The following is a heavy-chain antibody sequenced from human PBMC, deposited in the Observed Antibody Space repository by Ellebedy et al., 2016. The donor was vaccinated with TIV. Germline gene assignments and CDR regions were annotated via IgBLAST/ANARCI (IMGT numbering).Heavy chain of an antibody. J-gene: IGHJ4*02. Sequence: GGSLRLXXAASGFTVTSTQMNWVRQDPGQGLEWVSVLYTGGDTYYADSVRGRFIISRDNSKNTVYLQMDSLRAEDTALYYCARDWDWSYDYWGQGTLVTVSS. CDR2: LYTGGDT. D-gene: IGHD3-10*01. V-gene: IGHV3-53*01. CDR1: GFTVTSTQ. CDR3: ARDWDWSYDY.